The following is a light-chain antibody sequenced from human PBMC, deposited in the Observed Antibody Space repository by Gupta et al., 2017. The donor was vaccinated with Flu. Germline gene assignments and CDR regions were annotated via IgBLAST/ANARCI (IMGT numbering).Light chain of an antibody. J-gene: IGLJ3*02. CDR2: DVR. Sequence: SALTQPRSVSGSPGQSVAISCTGSSSDVGANDYVTWFQQHPGKAPKLLLYDVRQRPSGVPNRFSGSKSGNTASLTISGLQADDESDYYCCSYTGAYWVFGGGTRVTVL. CDR1: SSDVGANDY. V-gene: IGLV2-11*01. CDR3: CSYTGAYWV.